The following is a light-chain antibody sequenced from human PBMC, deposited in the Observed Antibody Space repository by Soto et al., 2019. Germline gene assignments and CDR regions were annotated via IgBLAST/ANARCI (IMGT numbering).Light chain of an antibody. CDR1: QSVSSN. J-gene: IGKJ1*01. CDR3: QPYNNWPPWT. CDR2: GAS. V-gene: IGKV3-15*01. Sequence: EIVMTQSPATLSVSPGERATLSCKASQSVSSNLAWYQQKPGQAPRLLIYGASTRATGISARFSGSGSGTEFTLTISSLQSEDFAVYYCQPYNNWPPWTFGQGTKVEIK.